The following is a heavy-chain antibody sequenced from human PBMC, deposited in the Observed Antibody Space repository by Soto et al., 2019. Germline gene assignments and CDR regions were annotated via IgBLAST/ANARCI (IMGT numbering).Heavy chain of an antibody. Sequence: PAGTLSLTCNVSGVSISGSCYKWGWIRNGTGKGLEWIGSLDYRGTAPYNQSLKSRIHISADPSKNQVSLKLSSVAAADTAVFYCAKRGSDWGQGALVTVSS. CDR1: GVSISGSCYK. J-gene: IGHJ4*02. V-gene: IGHV4-39*01. D-gene: IGHD3-16*01. CDR3: AKRGSD. CDR2: LDYRGTA.